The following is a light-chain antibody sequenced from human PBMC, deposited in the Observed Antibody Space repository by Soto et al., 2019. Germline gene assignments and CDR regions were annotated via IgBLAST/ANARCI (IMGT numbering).Light chain of an antibody. CDR2: DAS. J-gene: IGKJ2*01. Sequence: DIQMPQSPSSLSASVGDRVTITCRASQGISTYLVWYQQRQGRAPKLLIYDASSLLSGVPSRFSGSDSGTDFTLTISSLQPEDFATYYCQQSYRTPYTFGQGTKLETK. V-gene: IGKV1-39*01. CDR3: QQSYRTPYT. CDR1: QGISTY.